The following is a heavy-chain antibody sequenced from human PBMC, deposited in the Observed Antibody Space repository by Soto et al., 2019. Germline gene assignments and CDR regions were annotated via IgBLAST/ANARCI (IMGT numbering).Heavy chain of an antibody. CDR1: GFTFSNYG. Sequence: GGSLRLSCAASGFTFSNYGMHWVRQTPGKGLEWVALILYDGSNKYYADSVKGRFTISRDNSKNTLYLQVSSLRAEDTAVYYCAKSRDAYNFYFYYGMDVWGQGTTVTAP. CDR3: AKSRDAYNFYFYYGMDV. V-gene: IGHV3-30*18. J-gene: IGHJ6*02. CDR2: ILYDGSNK. D-gene: IGHD2-2*01.